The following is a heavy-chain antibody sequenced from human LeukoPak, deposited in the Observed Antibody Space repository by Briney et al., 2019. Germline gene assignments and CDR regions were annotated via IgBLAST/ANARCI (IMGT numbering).Heavy chain of an antibody. CDR3: ARERATYGFDI. Sequence: ASVKVSCKASGYTFTSYYMHWVRQAPGQGLEWMGIINPGGGSTTYAQKFQDRVTMTRDTATSTVYMELSSLRSEDTAVYYCARERATYGFDIWEQGTMVTVAS. J-gene: IGHJ3*02. V-gene: IGHV1-46*01. CDR2: INPGGGST. CDR1: GYTFTSYY.